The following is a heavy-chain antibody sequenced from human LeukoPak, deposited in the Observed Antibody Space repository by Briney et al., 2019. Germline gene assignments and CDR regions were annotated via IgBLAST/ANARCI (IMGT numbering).Heavy chain of an antibody. CDR2: ISSSSSYI. D-gene: IGHD3-3*01. J-gene: IGHJ6*02. CDR3: ARDRYYDFWSGYPPDNYYYGMDV. V-gene: IGHV3-21*01. Sequence: GSLRLSCAASGFTFSSYSMNWVRQAPGKGLEWVSSISSSSSYIYYADSVKGRFTISRDNAKNSLYLQMNSLRAEDTAVYYCARDRYYDFWSGYPPDNYYYGMDVWGQGTTVTVSS. CDR1: GFTFSSYS.